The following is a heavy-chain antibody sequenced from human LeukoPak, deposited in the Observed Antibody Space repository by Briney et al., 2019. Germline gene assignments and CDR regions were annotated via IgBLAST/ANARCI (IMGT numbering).Heavy chain of an antibody. Sequence: SETLSLTCTVSGGSISSYHWSWIRQPPGKGLEWIGYIYYSGSTNYNPSLKSRVTISVDTSKNQFSLKLSSVTAADTAVYYCARARRWNAAVEGWWFDPWGQGTLVTVSS. CDR3: ARARRWNAAVEGWWFDP. J-gene: IGHJ5*02. CDR2: IYYSGST. V-gene: IGHV4-59*01. D-gene: IGHD1-1*01. CDR1: GGSISSYH.